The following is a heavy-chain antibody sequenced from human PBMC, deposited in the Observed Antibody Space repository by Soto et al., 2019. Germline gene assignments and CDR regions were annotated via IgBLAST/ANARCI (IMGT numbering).Heavy chain of an antibody. J-gene: IGHJ4*02. CDR2: ISGYSGDT. V-gene: IGHV1-18*01. CDR1: GYTFPHYG. Sequence: VQLVQSGAEVKKPEASVKVSCRASGYTFPHYGITWVRQAPGHGLEWMGWISGYSGDTKYAQKYQGRVSKTTDTSTNIAYMELRSLRPDDTAMYYCARVVEFSSSSAEDYFDLWGQGTLVTVSS. D-gene: IGHD6-6*01. CDR3: ARVVEFSSSSAEDYFDL.